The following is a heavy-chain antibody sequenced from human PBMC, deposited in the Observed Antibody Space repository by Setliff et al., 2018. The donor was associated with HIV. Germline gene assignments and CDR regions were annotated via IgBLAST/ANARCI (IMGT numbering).Heavy chain of an antibody. D-gene: IGHD6-19*01. Sequence: GGSLRLSCAASGFTFSSHGMYWVRQAPGKGLEWVSAISGSGGSTYYADSVKGRFTISRDNSKNTLYLQMNSLRAEDTAVYYCAKGRYSSGANYYYYYMDVWGKGTTVTVSS. CDR2: ISGSGGST. J-gene: IGHJ6*03. V-gene: IGHV3-23*01. CDR3: AKGRYSSGANYYYYYMDV. CDR1: GFTFSSHG.